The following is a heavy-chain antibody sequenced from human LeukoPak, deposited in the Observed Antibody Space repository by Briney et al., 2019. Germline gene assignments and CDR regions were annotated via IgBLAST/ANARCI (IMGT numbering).Heavy chain of an antibody. CDR3: AKVTTSYYYGMDV. J-gene: IGHJ6*02. V-gene: IGHV1-18*01. D-gene: IGHD4-11*01. Sequence: ASVKVSCKASGYTFTSYGISWVRQAPGQGLEWMGWISAYNGNTNYAQKLQGRVTMTTDTSTSTAYMELRSLRSDDTAMYYCAKVTTSYYYGMDVWGQGTTVTVSS. CDR1: GYTFTSYG. CDR2: ISAYNGNT.